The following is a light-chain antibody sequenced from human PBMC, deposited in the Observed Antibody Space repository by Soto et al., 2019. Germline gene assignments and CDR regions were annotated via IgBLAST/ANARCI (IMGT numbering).Light chain of an antibody. CDR3: QQYAASPWT. Sequence: EIVLTQSPGTLSLSPGKRATLSCRASQTVTSNSLAWYQQKPGQAPRLLIYGASSRATGIPDRFSGRGSGTDFTLTIASLEPEDFAVYSCQQYAASPWTFGQGTKVEIK. J-gene: IGKJ1*01. CDR1: QTVTSNS. V-gene: IGKV3-20*01. CDR2: GAS.